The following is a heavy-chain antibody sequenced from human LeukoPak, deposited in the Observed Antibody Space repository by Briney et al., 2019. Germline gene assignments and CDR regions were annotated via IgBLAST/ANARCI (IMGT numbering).Heavy chain of an antibody. CDR1: GGSISSSSYY. V-gene: IGHV4-39*07. J-gene: IGHJ5*02. D-gene: IGHD2-15*01. CDR3: ARGDSSCYSS. Sequence: SETLSLTCTVSGGSISSSSYYWGWIRQPPGKGLEWIGSIYYSGSTYYNPSLKSRVTISVDTSKNQFSLKLSSVTAADTAVYYCARGDSSCYSSWGQGTLVTVSS. CDR2: IYYSGST.